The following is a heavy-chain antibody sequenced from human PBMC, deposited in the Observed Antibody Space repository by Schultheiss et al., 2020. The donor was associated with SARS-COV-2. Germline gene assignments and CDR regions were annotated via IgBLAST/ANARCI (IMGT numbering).Heavy chain of an antibody. D-gene: IGHD3-10*01. CDR1: GFTFSSYG. CDR3: ASERSYYGSGTDIFDY. V-gene: IGHV3-30*02. CDR2: IWYDGSNK. Sequence: GESLRLSCAASGFTFSSYGMHWVRQAPGKGLEWVAVIWYDGSNKYYADSVKGRFTISRDNSKNTLYLQMNSLRAEDTAVYYCASERSYYGSGTDIFDYWGQGTLVTVSS. J-gene: IGHJ4*02.